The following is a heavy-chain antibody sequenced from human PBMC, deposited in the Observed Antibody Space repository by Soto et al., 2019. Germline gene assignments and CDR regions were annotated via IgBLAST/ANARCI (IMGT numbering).Heavy chain of an antibody. Sequence: QVQLVQSGAEVKKPGASVKVSCKASGYTFTSYGISWVRQAPGQGLEWMGWISAYNGNTNYAQKLQGRVTMTTDTSASRXYMELRSLRSDDTAVYYCARVVSPGRYYYYYGMDVWGQGTTVTVSS. V-gene: IGHV1-18*01. CDR1: GYTFTSYG. CDR3: ARVVSPGRYYYYYGMDV. CDR2: ISAYNGNT. D-gene: IGHD1-26*01. J-gene: IGHJ6*02.